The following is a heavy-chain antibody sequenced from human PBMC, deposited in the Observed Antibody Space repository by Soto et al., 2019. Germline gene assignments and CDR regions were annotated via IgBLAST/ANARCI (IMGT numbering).Heavy chain of an antibody. V-gene: IGHV4-30-4*01. CDR1: GDSSISGPYY. CDR2: IYYTGSA. CDR3: ARGLSPAFRGLFYFDS. J-gene: IGHJ4*02. Sequence: QVQLQESGPGLVKPSQTLALTCTVSGDSSISGPYYWSWIRQLPGKGLEYIGYIYYTGSAYHNPSLKSRLNISIDTTTDQFSLMLTSVTAADTGVYFCARGLSPAFRGLFYFDSWGQGTLVTVSS. D-gene: IGHD3-16*01.